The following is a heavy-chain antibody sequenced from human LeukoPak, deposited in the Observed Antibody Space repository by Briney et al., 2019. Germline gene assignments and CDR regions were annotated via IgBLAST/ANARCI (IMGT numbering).Heavy chain of an antibody. D-gene: IGHD2-15*01. CDR1: GYTFTSYY. CDR3: ARDRVVVVVAAKKSSNWFDP. CDR2: INPSGGST. V-gene: IGHV1-46*01. J-gene: IGHJ5*02. Sequence: GASVKVSCKASGYTFTSYYMHWVRQAPGQGLEWMGIINPSGGSTSYAQKFQGRVTMTRDTSISTAYMELSRLRSDDTAVYYCARDRVVVVVAAKKSSNWFDPWGQGTLVTVSS.